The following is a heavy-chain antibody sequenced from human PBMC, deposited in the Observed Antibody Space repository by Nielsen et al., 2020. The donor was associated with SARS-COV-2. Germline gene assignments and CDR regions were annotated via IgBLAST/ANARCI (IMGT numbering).Heavy chain of an antibody. CDR3: AKDIEVVVVTAISYYFDY. J-gene: IGHJ4*02. V-gene: IGHV3-23*01. D-gene: IGHD2-21*02. Sequence: GSLRLSCAASGFTFSSYGMHWVRQAPGKGLEWVSAISGSGGSTYYADSVKGRFTISRDNSKNTLYLQMNSLRAEDTAVYYCAKDIEVVVVTAISYYFDYWGQGTLVTVSS. CDR2: ISGSGGST. CDR1: GFTFSSYG.